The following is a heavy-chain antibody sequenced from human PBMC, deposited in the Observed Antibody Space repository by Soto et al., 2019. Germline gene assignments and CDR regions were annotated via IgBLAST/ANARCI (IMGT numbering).Heavy chain of an antibody. D-gene: IGHD3-9*01. Sequence: GGSLRLSCAASGFTFSSYGMHWVRQAPGKGLEWVAVISYDGSNKYYADSVKGRFTISRDNAKNTLYLQMNSLRAEDTAVYYCAKDNPYYDILTGYTRYYYYGMDVWGQGTKVTV. J-gene: IGHJ6*02. V-gene: IGHV3-30*18. CDR1: GFTFSSYG. CDR2: ISYDGSNK. CDR3: AKDNPYYDILTGYTRYYYYGMDV.